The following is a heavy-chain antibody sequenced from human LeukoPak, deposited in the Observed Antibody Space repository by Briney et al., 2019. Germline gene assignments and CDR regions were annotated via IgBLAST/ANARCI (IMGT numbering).Heavy chain of an antibody. Sequence: LGALALTWTGSGGFISRYYLSWIRPPPGEGLEWIGYIYYSGSTNYNPSLKSRVTISVDTSKNQFSLKLSSVTAADTAVYYCAREIGINWFDPWGQGTLVTVSS. V-gene: IGHV4-59*01. CDR3: AREIGINWFDP. CDR1: GGFISRYY. J-gene: IGHJ5*02. CDR2: IYYSGST. D-gene: IGHD1-14*01.